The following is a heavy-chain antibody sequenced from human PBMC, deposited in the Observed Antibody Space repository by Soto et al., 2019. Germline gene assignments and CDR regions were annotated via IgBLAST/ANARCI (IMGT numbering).Heavy chain of an antibody. D-gene: IGHD5-18*01. CDR1: GGTFSSYA. CDR3: ARDDVDTAMPYGMDV. CDR2: IIPIFGTA. J-gene: IGHJ6*02. V-gene: IGHV1-69*15. Sequence: QVQLVQSGAEVKKPGSSVKVSCKASGGTFSSYAISWVRQAPGQGLEWRGRIIPIFGTANYAQKIQCRVTIMADESTSTAYVELSSLRSEATAVYYCARDDVDTAMPYGMDVWGQGTTVTVSS.